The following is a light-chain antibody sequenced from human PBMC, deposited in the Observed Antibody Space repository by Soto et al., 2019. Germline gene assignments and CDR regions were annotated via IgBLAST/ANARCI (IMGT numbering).Light chain of an antibody. CDR3: AGWDGSLKGFV. CDR1: TSNILRNY. CDR2: MND. Sequence: QSVLTPPPSSSGNPGQRLTISCSGSTSNILRNYVYWYRQFPGTAPRLLISMNDQRPSGVPDRFSGSKSGTSASLVISGLQSEYEAEYFCAGWDGSLKGFVFGTGTKVTVL. V-gene: IGLV1-47*01. J-gene: IGLJ1*01.